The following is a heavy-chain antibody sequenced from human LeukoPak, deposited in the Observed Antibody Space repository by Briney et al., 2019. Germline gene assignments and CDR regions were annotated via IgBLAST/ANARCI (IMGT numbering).Heavy chain of an antibody. CDR2: IIPIFGTA. V-gene: IGHV1-69*01. Sequence: GASVKVSCKASVGTFSSYAISWVRQAPGQGLEWMGGIIPIFGTANYAQKFQGRVTITADESTSTAYMELSSLRSEDTAVYYCARGGERITGTLSGRFDPWGQGTLVTVSS. CDR1: VGTFSSYA. D-gene: IGHD1-7*01. CDR3: ARGGERITGTLSGRFDP. J-gene: IGHJ5*02.